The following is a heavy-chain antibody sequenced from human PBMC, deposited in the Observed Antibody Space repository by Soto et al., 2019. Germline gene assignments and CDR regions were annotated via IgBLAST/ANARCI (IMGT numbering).Heavy chain of an antibody. CDR1: GDTFDIYG. Sequence: QVQLVQSGAEVKKPGSSVKVSCKASGDTFDIYGFNWVRQAPGQGLEWLGTIIPIFGTADYAQKFEGRVSITADKSTSTAYMELAGLPTEDSAIYCCARGGIHFYDVSGHASDYWGQGSLISVSS. CDR2: IIPIFGTA. J-gene: IGHJ4*02. D-gene: IGHD3-22*01. V-gene: IGHV1-69*06. CDR3: ARGGIHFYDVSGHASDY.